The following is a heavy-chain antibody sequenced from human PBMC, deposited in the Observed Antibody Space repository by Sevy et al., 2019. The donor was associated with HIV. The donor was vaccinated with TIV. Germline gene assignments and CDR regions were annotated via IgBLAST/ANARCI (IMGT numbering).Heavy chain of an antibody. D-gene: IGHD4-17*01. Sequence: GGSLRLSCSASGFTFSNAWMSWVRQAPGKGLEWVGRIKSVTDGGTTDYTAPVKGRFTISRDDSKITLYLQMNSLKTVDTAVYYCTTDKDYNDYWGGTDVWGQGTTVTVSS. V-gene: IGHV3-15*01. CDR2: IKSVTDGGTT. CDR1: GFTFSNAW. J-gene: IGHJ6*02. CDR3: TTDKDYNDYWGGTDV.